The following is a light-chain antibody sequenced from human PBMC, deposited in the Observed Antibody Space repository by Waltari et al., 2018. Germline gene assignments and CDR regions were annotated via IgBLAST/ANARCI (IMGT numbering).Light chain of an antibody. J-gene: IGLJ2*01. CDR3: SSYAGSNDVV. CDR1: SSDVGDYNY. CDR2: EVS. Sequence: QSALTQPPSASGSPGQSVTISCTGTSSDVGDYNYVAWYQQHPGNAPKLMLFEVSKRPSGVPDRFSGSKSGNTASLTVSGLQAEDEADYYCSSYAGSNDVVFGGGTRLTVL. V-gene: IGLV2-8*01.